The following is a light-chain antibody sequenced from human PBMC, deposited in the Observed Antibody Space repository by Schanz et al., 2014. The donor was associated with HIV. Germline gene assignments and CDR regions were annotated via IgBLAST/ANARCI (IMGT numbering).Light chain of an antibody. Sequence: QSVLTQPASVSGSPGQSITISCTGTSSDIGAYNYVSWYQQYPGKAPKLMIYDVNNRPSGVSNRFSGSKSGNTASLTISGLQAEDEADYYCSSYTSSSTLVFGGGTKLTVL. CDR1: SSDIGAYNY. CDR3: SSYTSSSTLV. CDR2: DVN. J-gene: IGLJ3*02. V-gene: IGLV2-14*01.